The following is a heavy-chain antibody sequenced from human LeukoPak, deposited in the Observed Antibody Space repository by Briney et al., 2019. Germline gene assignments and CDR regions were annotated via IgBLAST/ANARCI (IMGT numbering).Heavy chain of an antibody. D-gene: IGHD6-6*01. CDR1: GFSLSTSGVG. V-gene: IGHV2-5*01. CDR3: ARRIAARPFDY. J-gene: IGHJ4*02. Sequence: SGPTLVKPTQTLTLTCTFSGFSLSTSGVGVGWIRQPPGKALEWLALIYWNDDKRYSPSLKSRLTITKDTSKNQVVLTMTNMDPVDTATYYCARRIAARPFDYWGQGTLVTVSS. CDR2: IYWNDDK.